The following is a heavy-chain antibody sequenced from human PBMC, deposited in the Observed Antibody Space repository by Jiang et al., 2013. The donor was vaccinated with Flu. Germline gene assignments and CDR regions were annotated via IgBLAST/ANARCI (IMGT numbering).Heavy chain of an antibody. CDR3: ARGRAAAEGPLDY. J-gene: IGHJ4*02. D-gene: IGHD6-13*01. CDR2: IDWDDDK. CDR1: GFSLSTSGMS. V-gene: IGHV2-70*11. Sequence: KPTQTLTLTCTFSGFSLSTSGMSVSWIRQPPGKALEWLARIDWDDDKYYSTSLKTRLTISKDTSKNHVVLTMTNMGPVDTATYFCARGRAAAEGPLDYWGQGTLVTVSS.